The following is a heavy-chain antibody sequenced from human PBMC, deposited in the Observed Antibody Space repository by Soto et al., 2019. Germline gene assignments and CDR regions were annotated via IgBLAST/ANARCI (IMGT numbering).Heavy chain of an antibody. CDR3: ARDLPLFVGSEPTQRGYFDY. V-gene: IGHV4-39*02. J-gene: IGHJ4*02. Sequence: SETLSLTCTVSGGSISSSSYYWGWIRQPPGKGLEWIGSIYYSGSTYYNPSLKSRVTISVDTSKNQFSLKLSSVTAADTAVYYCARDLPLFVGSEPTQRGYFDYWGQGTLVTVSS. CDR2: IYYSGST. CDR1: GGSISSSSYY. D-gene: IGHD3-10*01.